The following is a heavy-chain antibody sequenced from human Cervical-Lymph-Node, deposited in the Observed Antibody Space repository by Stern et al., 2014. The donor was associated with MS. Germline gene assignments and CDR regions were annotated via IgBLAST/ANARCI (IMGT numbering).Heavy chain of an antibody. CDR2: IYPGDSEP. D-gene: IGHD1-14*01. CDR1: GYKFSIYW. Sequence: EVKLVQSGAELIRPGESLKISCKGSGYKFSIYWIAWVRQMPGTGLEWMGIIYPGDSEPRSSPSFQGQVTMSADKSTSTAYLQWSSLNASDTAMYFCARQTTAWASDVWGQGTLVTVSS. V-gene: IGHV5-51*01. CDR3: ARQTTAWASDV. J-gene: IGHJ4*02.